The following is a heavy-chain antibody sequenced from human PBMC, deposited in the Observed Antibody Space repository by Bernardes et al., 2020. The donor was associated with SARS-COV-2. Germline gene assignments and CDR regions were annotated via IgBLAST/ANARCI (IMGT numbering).Heavy chain of an antibody. CDR1: GYSITTDY. CDR3: ARVSMGYTSGVYYYCAMDG. CDR2: IYYSGLT. V-gene: IGHV4-59*01. D-gene: IGHD5-12*01. J-gene: IGHJ6*02. Sequence: SETLSPTCNVLGYSITTDYWSWIRQPPGKGLEWIGYIYYSGLTNYNPPLKSRVTLSADTSKNQFSMKLSSVTAADTAVYYCARVSMGYTSGVYYYCAMDGWGHGTTVTVSS.